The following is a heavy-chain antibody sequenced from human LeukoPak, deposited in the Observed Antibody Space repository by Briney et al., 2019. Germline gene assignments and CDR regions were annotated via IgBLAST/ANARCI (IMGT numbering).Heavy chain of an antibody. CDR3: ARESAGGLDY. Sequence: GGSLRLSCAASGFTFSSHWMSWVRQAPGKGLEWVANIKQDGSEQYYADSVRGRFTISRDNAKNSLYLQMNSLTAEDTAIYYCARESAGGLDYWGQGTLVTVSS. V-gene: IGHV3-7*05. CDR2: IKQDGSEQ. J-gene: IGHJ4*02. D-gene: IGHD6-19*01. CDR1: GFTFSSHW.